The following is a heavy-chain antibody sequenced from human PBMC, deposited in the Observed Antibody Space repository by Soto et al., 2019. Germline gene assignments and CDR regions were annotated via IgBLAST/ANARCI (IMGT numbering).Heavy chain of an antibody. Sequence: QLQLQASGPGLVKPSETLSLTCTVSGDSITSNSYFWAWISQPPGNGLEWLGSIYFSGTTYYNPSLKSRVTISVDRSKNQFSLKLSSVTAADTAVYYCARHFSVYYFDYWGQGALVTVSS. V-gene: IGHV4-39*01. J-gene: IGHJ4*02. CDR2: IYFSGTT. CDR3: ARHFSVYYFDY. CDR1: GDSITSNSYF.